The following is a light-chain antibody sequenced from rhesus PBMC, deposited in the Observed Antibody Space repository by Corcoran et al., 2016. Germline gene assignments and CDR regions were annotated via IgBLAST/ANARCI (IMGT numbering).Light chain of an antibody. Sequence: DIQMTQSPSSLSASVGDKVTITCHASQGISIWLAWYQQKPGKAPKPLIYAASRLQSGAPSRLSGSGSGTDYTLTISSLQPEDFATYDCQQYDDLPPLTVGGGAKVEIK. CDR3: QQYDDLPPLT. CDR2: AAS. V-gene: IGKV1-19*01. CDR1: QGISIW. J-gene: IGKJ4*01.